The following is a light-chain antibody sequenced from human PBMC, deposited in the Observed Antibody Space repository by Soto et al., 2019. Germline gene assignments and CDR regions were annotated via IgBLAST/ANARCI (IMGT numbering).Light chain of an antibody. J-gene: IGKJ4*01. CDR1: QGIKNY. CDR2: AAS. Sequence: DIQVTQYPSSLSASVGDRVTITCRASQGIKNYLAWYQQKPGEIPKLLIYAASTLESGIPPRFSGSGSGTDFTLTINNLQPEDVATYYCQRYYNAPFTFGGGPRWRSN. CDR3: QRYYNAPFT. V-gene: IGKV1-27*01.